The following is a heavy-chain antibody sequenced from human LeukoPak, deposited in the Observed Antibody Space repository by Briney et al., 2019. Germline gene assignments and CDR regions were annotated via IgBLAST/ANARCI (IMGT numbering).Heavy chain of an antibody. V-gene: IGHV3-21*06. Sequence: GGSLRLSCAASGFTFSNYNMNWVRQAPGKGLEWVSVISSSSRYMYYADSVKGRFTISRDNAKNSLYLQMNSLRAEDTAVYYCARVSTAVSLAIGYWGQGTLVTVST. D-gene: IGHD6-13*01. CDR1: GFTFSNYN. CDR2: ISSSSRYM. CDR3: ARVSTAVSLAIGY. J-gene: IGHJ4*02.